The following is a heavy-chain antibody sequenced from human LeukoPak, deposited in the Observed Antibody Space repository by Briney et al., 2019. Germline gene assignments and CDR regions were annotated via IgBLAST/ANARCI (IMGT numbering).Heavy chain of an antibody. V-gene: IGHV3-48*04. J-gene: IGHJ4*02. D-gene: IGHD3-22*01. Sequence: GGSLRLSCAASGFTFSSYWMSWVRQAPGKGLEWVSYISSSGSTIYYADSVKGRFTISRDNAKNSLYLQMNSLRAEDTAVYYCARAEVTDYYDSSGYYSPDYWGQGTLVTVSS. CDR2: ISSSGSTI. CDR1: GFTFSSYW. CDR3: ARAEVTDYYDSSGYYSPDY.